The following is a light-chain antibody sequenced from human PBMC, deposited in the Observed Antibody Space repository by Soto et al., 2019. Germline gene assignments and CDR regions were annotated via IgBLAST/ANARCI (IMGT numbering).Light chain of an antibody. CDR1: QYIGST. V-gene: IGKV3-11*01. Sequence: EIVFTQSPATLSVSPGDRATLSCRASQYIGSTIAWYQQKXGXXPRLLIYDASNRATGIPARFSGSGSGTDLTLTISSLEPEDFAIYYCQQYEIWPPYTFGQGTKVDIK. CDR2: DAS. J-gene: IGKJ2*01. CDR3: QQYEIWPPYT.